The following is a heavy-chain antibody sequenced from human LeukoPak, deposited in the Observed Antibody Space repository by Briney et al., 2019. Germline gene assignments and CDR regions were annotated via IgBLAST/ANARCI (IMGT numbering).Heavy chain of an antibody. CDR3: ARGAIAARHDY. V-gene: IGHV3-21*01. J-gene: IGHJ4*02. CDR2: ISSSSSYI. Sequence: GGSLRLSCAASRFTFSSYSMNWVRQAPGKGLEWVSSISSSSSYIYYADSVKGRFTISRDNAKNSLYLQMNSLRAEDTAVYYCARGAIAARHDYWGQGTLVTVSS. CDR1: RFTFSSYS. D-gene: IGHD6-6*01.